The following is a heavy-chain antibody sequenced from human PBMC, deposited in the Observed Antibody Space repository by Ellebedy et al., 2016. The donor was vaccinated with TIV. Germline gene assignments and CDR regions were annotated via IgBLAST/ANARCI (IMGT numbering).Heavy chain of an antibody. V-gene: IGHV1-69*13. J-gene: IGHJ4*02. D-gene: IGHD5-18*01. Sequence: AASVKVSCKASGGTFTTYAINWVRQAPGHGLAWMGGIVPIFGTPDYAQRFQGRVTITADESASPAYMELSSLRSEDTAVYYRARGGHRYGYYFLDQWGQGTLVTVSS. CDR1: GGTFTTYA. CDR3: ARGGHRYGYYFLDQ. CDR2: IVPIFGTP.